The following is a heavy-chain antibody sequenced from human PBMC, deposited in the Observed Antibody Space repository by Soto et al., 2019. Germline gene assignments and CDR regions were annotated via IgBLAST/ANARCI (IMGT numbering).Heavy chain of an antibody. D-gene: IGHD6-19*01. Sequence: QVQLVQSGAEVKKPGASVKVSCKASGYTFTSYDINWVRQATGQGLEWMGWMNPNSGNTGYAQKFQGRVTMTRNTXXSXAXXELSSLRSEDTAVYYCARGETSQWLVYYYYYGMDVWGQGTTVTVSS. V-gene: IGHV1-8*01. J-gene: IGHJ6*02. CDR3: ARGETSQWLVYYYYYGMDV. CDR2: MNPNSGNT. CDR1: GYTFTSYD.